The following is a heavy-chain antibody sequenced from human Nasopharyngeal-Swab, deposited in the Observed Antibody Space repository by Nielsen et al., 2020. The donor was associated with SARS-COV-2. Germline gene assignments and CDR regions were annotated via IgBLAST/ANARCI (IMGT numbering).Heavy chain of an antibody. Sequence: GESLKISCVASGFIFSSYSMNWVRQAPGKGLEWVSSIGGSGGSTYYADSVKGRFTISRDNSENTLYLQMNILRAEDTAVYYCATPGTRCSGDSCNLWVFDYWGQGTLVTVSS. CDR1: GFIFSSYS. CDR3: ATPGTRCSGDSCNLWVFDY. D-gene: IGHD2-15*01. CDR2: IGGSGGST. V-gene: IGHV3-23*01. J-gene: IGHJ4*02.